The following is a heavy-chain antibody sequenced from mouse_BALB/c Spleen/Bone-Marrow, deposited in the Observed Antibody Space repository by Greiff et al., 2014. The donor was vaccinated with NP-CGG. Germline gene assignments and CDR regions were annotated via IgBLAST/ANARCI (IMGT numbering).Heavy chain of an antibody. CDR3: ARDAMDY. CDR1: GYSFTGYY. J-gene: IGHJ4*01. V-gene: IGHV1-18*01. Sequence: VQLKQSGPDLVKPGASLKISCKAFGYSFTGYYMYWLKQSHGKSLEWIGRVNPNNGGTTYNQKFKDKAILTVDKSSTIAYMELRSLTSEDSAVYYCARDAMDYWGQGTSVTVSS. CDR2: VNPNNGGT.